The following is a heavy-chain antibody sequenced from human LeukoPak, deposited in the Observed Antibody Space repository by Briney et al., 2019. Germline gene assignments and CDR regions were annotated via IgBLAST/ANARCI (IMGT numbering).Heavy chain of an antibody. J-gene: IGHJ4*02. Sequence: PGGSLRLSCAASGFAFSRYSMNWVRQAPGKGLEWVSSISYSGPHMFYADSVRGRFTISRDNAENSLFLQMNSLRAEDTAVYYCARGEYDFWSGYYWTYFDYWGQGTLVTVSS. V-gene: IGHV3-21*01. CDR2: ISYSGPHM. CDR1: GFAFSRYS. CDR3: ARGEYDFWSGYYWTYFDY. D-gene: IGHD3-3*01.